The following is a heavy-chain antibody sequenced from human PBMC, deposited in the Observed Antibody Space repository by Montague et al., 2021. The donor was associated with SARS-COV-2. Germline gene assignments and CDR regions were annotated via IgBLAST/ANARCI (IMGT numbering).Heavy chain of an antibody. CDR2: ISWNSGSI. CDR3: AKDWDYDDSSGYIDY. V-gene: IGHV3-9*01. Sequence: SLRLSCAASGLTFGDYAMHWVRQAPRKGLEWVSGISWNSGSICXXXSXXXRFTISRDNAKNSLYLQLHSLRAEDTALYYCAKDWDYDDSSGYIDYWGQGTLVTVSS. CDR1: GLTFGDYA. D-gene: IGHD3-22*01. J-gene: IGHJ4*02.